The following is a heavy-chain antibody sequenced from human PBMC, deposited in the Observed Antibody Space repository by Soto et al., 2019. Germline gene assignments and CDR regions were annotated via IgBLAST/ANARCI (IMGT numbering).Heavy chain of an antibody. D-gene: IGHD4-17*01. V-gene: IGHV1-69*06. Sequence: QVQLVQSGAEVKKPGSSVKVSCKASGGTFSSYAISWVRQAPGQGLEWMGGIIPIFGTANYAQKFQGRVTITADKSTSTAYMELSSLRSEDTAVYYCARWGRYGDYPLLYYYYGMDVWGQGTTVTVSS. CDR2: IIPIFGTA. J-gene: IGHJ6*02. CDR3: ARWGRYGDYPLLYYYYGMDV. CDR1: GGTFSSYA.